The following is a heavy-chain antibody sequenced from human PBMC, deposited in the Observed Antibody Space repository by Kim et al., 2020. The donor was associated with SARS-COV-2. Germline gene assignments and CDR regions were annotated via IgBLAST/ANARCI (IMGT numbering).Heavy chain of an antibody. CDR3: ASPGYSSGWYALDY. J-gene: IGHJ4*02. D-gene: IGHD6-19*01. Sequence: NPALKSRVTMSVDTSKNQFSLKLSSVTAADTAVYYCASPGYSSGWYALDYWGQGTLVTVSS. V-gene: IGHV4-4*07.